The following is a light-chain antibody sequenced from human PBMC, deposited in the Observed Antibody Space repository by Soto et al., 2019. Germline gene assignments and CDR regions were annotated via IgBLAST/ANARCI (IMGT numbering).Light chain of an antibody. Sequence: EVVMTHSPATLAVSPCERATLSVSASESVSSNLAWYQQRPGQAPRLVIYGASTRATGIPARFSGGGSGTEFTLTISSLQSEDFAVYYCQQYSSWPPITFGQGTRLEI. CDR2: GAS. V-gene: IGKV3-15*01. CDR1: ESVSSN. J-gene: IGKJ5*01. CDR3: QQYSSWPPIT.